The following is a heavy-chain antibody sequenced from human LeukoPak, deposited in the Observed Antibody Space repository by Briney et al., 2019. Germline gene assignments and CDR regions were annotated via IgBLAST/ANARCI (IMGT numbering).Heavy chain of an antibody. Sequence: PGGSLRLSCAASGFTFSSYSMNWVRQAPGKGLEWVSSISSRNTYIYYADSVKDRFTISRDNAKNSLYLQMSSLRAEDTAVYYCARELSGDLDYWGQGTLVTVSS. CDR3: ARELSGDLDY. J-gene: IGHJ4*02. CDR1: GFTFSSYS. D-gene: IGHD3-3*01. CDR2: ISSRNTYI. V-gene: IGHV3-21*01.